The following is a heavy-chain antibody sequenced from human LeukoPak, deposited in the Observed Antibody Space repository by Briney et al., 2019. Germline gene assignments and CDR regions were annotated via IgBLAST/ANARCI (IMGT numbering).Heavy chain of an antibody. V-gene: IGHV4-59*08. J-gene: IGHJ5*02. CDR3: ARLYAGAYTRLDP. CDR2: VFYSGGT. CDR1: GGSISGFH. D-gene: IGHD3-16*01. Sequence: SETLPLTCTVSGGSISGFHWSWIRQPPGKGLEYIGDVFYSGGTNYNSSLKSRLTISVDTSRNQFSLKLTSVTAADTAVYYCARLYAGAYTRLDPWGQGTLVAVSS.